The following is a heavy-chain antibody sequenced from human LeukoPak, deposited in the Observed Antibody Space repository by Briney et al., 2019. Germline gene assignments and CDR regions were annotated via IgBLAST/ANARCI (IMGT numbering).Heavy chain of an antibody. V-gene: IGHV3-53*01. CDR3: AKPELHLLYSGYETKYYFDY. D-gene: IGHD5-12*01. CDR1: GFIVTNNY. CDR2: VYSGGST. Sequence: PGGPLRLSCTASGFIVTNNYINWVRQAPGKGLEWVSLVYSGGSTYYADSVKGRFTISRDNSKNTLYLQMNSLRAEDTAVYYCAKPELHLLYSGYETKYYFDYWGQGTVVTVSS. J-gene: IGHJ4*02.